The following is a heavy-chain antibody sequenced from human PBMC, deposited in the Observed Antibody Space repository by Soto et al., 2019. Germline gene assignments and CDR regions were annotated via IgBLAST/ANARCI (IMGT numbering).Heavy chain of an antibody. CDR1: GXSFSGYY. J-gene: IGHJ4*02. Sequence: LSLTCAVYGXSFSGYYWSWIRQPPGKGLEWIGEINHSGSTNYNPSLKSRVTISVDTSKNQFSLKLSSVTAADTAVYYCAGGEKGPKWLFKYYFDYWGQGTLVTVSS. V-gene: IGHV4-34*01. CDR3: AGGEKGPKWLFKYYFDY. D-gene: IGHD2-21*01. CDR2: INHSGST.